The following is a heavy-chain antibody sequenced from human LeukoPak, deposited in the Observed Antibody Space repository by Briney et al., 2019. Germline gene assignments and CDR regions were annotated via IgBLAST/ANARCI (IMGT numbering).Heavy chain of an antibody. CDR3: ARARTVVVVAVDWFDP. Sequence: GSLRLSCAASGFTVSSNYMSWIRQPAGKGLEWIGRIYTSGSTNYNPSLKSRVTISVDTSENQFSLKLSSVTAADTAVYYCARARTVVVVAVDWFDPWGQGTLVTVSS. J-gene: IGHJ5*02. CDR1: GFTVSSNY. D-gene: IGHD2-15*01. V-gene: IGHV4-4*07. CDR2: IYTSGST.